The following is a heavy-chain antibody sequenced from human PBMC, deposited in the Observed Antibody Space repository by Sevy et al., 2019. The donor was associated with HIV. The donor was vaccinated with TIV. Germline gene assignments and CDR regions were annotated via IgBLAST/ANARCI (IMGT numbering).Heavy chain of an antibody. V-gene: IGHV3-9*01. J-gene: IGHJ4*02. Sequence: GGSLRLSCAASGFTFDDYAMHWVRQAPGKGLEWVSGISWNSGSTGYADSVKGRFTISRDNAKNSLYLQMNSLRAEDTALYYCAKDMSNYYDSSGYWTSFDYWGQGTLVTVSS. CDR1: GFTFDDYA. CDR3: AKDMSNYYDSSGYWTSFDY. D-gene: IGHD3-22*01. CDR2: ISWNSGST.